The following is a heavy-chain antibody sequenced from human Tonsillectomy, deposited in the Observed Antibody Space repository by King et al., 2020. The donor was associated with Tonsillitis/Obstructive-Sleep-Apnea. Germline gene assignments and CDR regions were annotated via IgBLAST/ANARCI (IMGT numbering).Heavy chain of an antibody. CDR2: INDSGST. J-gene: IGHJ4*02. CDR3: ARGPRDPPSTYYFDY. V-gene: IGHV4-34*01. Sequence: VQLQQWGAGLLKPSETLSLTCAVYGGSFSGYYWSWIRQPPGKGLEWIGEINDSGSTNYNPSLKSRVTISVDTSKNQFSLKLSSVTAADTTVYYCARGPRDPPSTYYFDYWGQGTLVTVSS. CDR1: GGSFSGYY.